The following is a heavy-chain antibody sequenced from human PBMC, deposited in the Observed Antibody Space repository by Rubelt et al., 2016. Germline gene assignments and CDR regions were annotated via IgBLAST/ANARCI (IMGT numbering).Heavy chain of an antibody. D-gene: IGHD2-8*01. Sequence: QVQLVQSGAEVKKPGASVKVSCKASGYTFTSYAMHWVRQAPGQRLEWMGWINAGNGNTKYSKKFQGRVTITRATSASTAYMELSSLRSEDTAVDYCAAGVDYYVDYWGQGTLVTVSS. CDR1: GYTFTSYA. V-gene: IGHV1-3*01. J-gene: IGHJ4*02. CDR3: AAGVDYYVDY. CDR2: INAGNGNT.